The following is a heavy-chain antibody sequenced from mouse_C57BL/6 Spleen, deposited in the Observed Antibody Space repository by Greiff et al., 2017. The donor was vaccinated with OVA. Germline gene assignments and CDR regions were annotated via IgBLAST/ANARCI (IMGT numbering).Heavy chain of an antibody. V-gene: IGHV1-81*01. CDR3: GGYDGNYYAMDY. CDR2: IYPRSGNT. J-gene: IGHJ4*01. Sequence: VKLQESGAELARPGASVKLSCKASGYTFTSYGISWVKQRTGQGLEWIGEIYPRSGNTYYNEKFKGKATLTADKSSSTAYMELRSLTSEDSAVYFCGGYDGNYYAMDYWGQGTSVTVSS. CDR1: GYTFTSYG. D-gene: IGHD2-2*01.